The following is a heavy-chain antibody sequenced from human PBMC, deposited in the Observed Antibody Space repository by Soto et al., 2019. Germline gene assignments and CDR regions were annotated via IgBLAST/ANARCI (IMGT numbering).Heavy chain of an antibody. D-gene: IGHD2-15*01. Sequence: ASVKVSCKASGYTFTNNGVNRVRQATGRGLEWMGRMNPSTVETGCTEKFQGRLAMTRDTSITTAYMELTSLTSEDTAVYYCTRAADSGSWLSNWGQGTLVTVSS. CDR2: MNPSTVET. CDR3: TRAADSGSWLSN. V-gene: IGHV1-8*02. J-gene: IGHJ4*02. CDR1: GYTFTNNG.